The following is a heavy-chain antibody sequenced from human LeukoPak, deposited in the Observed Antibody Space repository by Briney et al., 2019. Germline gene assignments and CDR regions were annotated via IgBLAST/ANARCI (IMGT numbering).Heavy chain of an antibody. Sequence: PGGSLRLSCAASGFTFSTYAMNWVRQAPGRGLEWVSTISGSGGITYYADSVKGRFTISRDNSKNTLYLQMNSLRAEDTAVYYRAKDPYNFGYWGQGTLVTVSS. V-gene: IGHV3-23*01. CDR1: GFTFSTYA. D-gene: IGHD5-24*01. CDR2: ISGSGGIT. J-gene: IGHJ4*02. CDR3: AKDPYNFGY.